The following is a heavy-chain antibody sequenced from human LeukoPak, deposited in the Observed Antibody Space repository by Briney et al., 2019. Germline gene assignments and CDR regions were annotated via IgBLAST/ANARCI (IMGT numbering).Heavy chain of an antibody. CDR2: ISSSSSYI. V-gene: IGHV3-21*01. CDR1: GFTLSSYS. J-gene: IGHJ3*02. CDR3: ASYDSSGYKSRLPPFEI. D-gene: IGHD3-22*01. Sequence: GGSLRLSCAASGFTLSSYSMNWVRQAPGKGLEWVSSISSSSSYIYYADSVKGRFTISRDNAKNSLYLQMNSLRAEDTAVYYCASYDSSGYKSRLPPFEIWGQGTMVTVSS.